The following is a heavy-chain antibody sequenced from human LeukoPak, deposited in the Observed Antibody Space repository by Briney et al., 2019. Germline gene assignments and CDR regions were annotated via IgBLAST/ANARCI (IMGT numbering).Heavy chain of an antibody. CDR3: AKAGYQLLDDAFDI. J-gene: IGHJ3*02. CDR1: GFTFDDYA. CDR2: ISWNSGSI. D-gene: IGHD2-2*01. V-gene: IGHV3-9*03. Sequence: PGGSLRLSCAASGFTFDDYAMHWVRQAPGKGLEWVSGISWNSGSIGYADSVKGRFTIPRDNAKNSLYLQMNSLRAEDMALYYCAKAGYQLLDDAFDIWGQGTMVTVSS.